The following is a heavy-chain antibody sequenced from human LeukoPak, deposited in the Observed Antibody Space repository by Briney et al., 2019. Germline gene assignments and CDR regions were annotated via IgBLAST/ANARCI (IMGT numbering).Heavy chain of an antibody. J-gene: IGHJ4*01. CDR1: GFTFSRFG. Sequence: GSLRLSCAASGFTFSRFGMHWVRQAPGKGLEWEAVIWFDGSSTYYADSVKGRFTISRDNSKNMLYLQMNSLRVEDTGVYFCARDSAPYCGGDCYFDYWGHGTLVTVSS. D-gene: IGHD2-21*02. CDR3: ARDSAPYCGGDCYFDY. V-gene: IGHV3-33*01. CDR2: IWFDGSST.